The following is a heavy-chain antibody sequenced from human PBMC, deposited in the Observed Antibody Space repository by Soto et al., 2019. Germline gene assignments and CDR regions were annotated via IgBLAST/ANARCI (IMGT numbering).Heavy chain of an antibody. CDR1: RRTFGSYA. D-gene: IGHD3-9*01. CDR3: ARNLMDYDILTGYYMAYYFDY. J-gene: IGHJ4*02. Sequence: TSVSFSCRPPRRTFGSYAISCFRQVLGHALEWMGGIIPIFGTANYAQKFQGRLTITRDTSASTAYMELSSLRSEDTAVYYCARNLMDYDILTGYYMAYYFDYWGQGTLVTVSS. V-gene: IGHV1-69*05. CDR2: IIPIFGTA.